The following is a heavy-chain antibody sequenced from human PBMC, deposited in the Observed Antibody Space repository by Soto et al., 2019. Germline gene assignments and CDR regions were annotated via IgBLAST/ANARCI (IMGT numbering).Heavy chain of an antibody. CDR1: GFTFSTYA. Sequence: EVQLLESGGGVVQPGGSLRLSCAASGFTFSTYAMSWVRQAPGKGLEWVSGISGSSSSTYYADSVKGRFTISRDNSKNALYLQMNSLRAEDTFVYYCAKDYGDLPFDYWGQGTLVTVAS. CDR3: AKDYGDLPFDY. J-gene: IGHJ4*02. D-gene: IGHD4-17*01. V-gene: IGHV3-23*01. CDR2: ISGSSSST.